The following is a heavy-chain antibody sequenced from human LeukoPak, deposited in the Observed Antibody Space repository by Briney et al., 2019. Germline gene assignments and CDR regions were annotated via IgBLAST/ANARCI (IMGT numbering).Heavy chain of an antibody. CDR1: GYSISSGYH. V-gene: IGHV4-38-2*01. CDR3: ARSDDYMDV. J-gene: IGHJ6*03. CDR2: IYYSGST. Sequence: PSETLSHTCAVSGYSISSGYHWAWIRQPPGKGLEWIGSIYYSGSTYYNPSLKSRVTISVDTSKNQFSLKLSSVTAADTAVYYCARSDDYMDVWGKGTTVTVSS.